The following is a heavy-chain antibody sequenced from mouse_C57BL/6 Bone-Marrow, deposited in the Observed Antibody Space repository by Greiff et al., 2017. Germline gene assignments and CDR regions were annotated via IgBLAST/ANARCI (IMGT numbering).Heavy chain of an antibody. D-gene: IGHD1-1*01. Sequence: VQLQQPGAELVMPGASVKLPCKASGYTFTSYWMHWVKQRPGQGLEWIGEIDPSDSYTNYNQKFKGKSTLNVDKSSSTAYMQLSSLTSEDSAVYYCARMDYYGSITGYFDVWGTGTTVTVSS. V-gene: IGHV1-69*01. CDR2: IDPSDSYT. CDR1: GYTFTSYW. CDR3: ARMDYYGSITGYFDV. J-gene: IGHJ1*03.